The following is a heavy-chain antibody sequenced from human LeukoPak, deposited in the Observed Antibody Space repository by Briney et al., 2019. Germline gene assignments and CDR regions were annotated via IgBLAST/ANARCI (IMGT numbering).Heavy chain of an antibody. D-gene: IGHD1-26*01. CDR2: INPNSGGT. CDR1: GYTFTGYY. J-gene: IGHJ3*02. CDR3: ARVGATDPTTDSWAFDI. Sequence: ASVKVSCKASGYTFTGYYMHWVRQAPGQGLEWMGWINPNSGGTNYAQKLQGRVTMTTDTSTSTAYMELRSLRSDDTAVYYCARVGATDPTTDSWAFDIWGQGTMVTVSS. V-gene: IGHV1-2*02.